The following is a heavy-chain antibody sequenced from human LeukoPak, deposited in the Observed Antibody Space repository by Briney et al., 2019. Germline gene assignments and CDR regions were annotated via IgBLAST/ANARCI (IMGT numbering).Heavy chain of an antibody. V-gene: IGHV3-33*08. J-gene: IGHJ4*02. CDR1: GFTFSSYA. D-gene: IGHD6-19*01. CDR3: ARDPFGYSSGWADY. CDR2: IWYDGSNK. Sequence: GGSLRLSCAASGFTFSSYAMSWVRQAPGKGLEWVAVIWYDGSNKYYADSVKGRFTISRDNSKNTLYLQMNSLRAEDTAVYYCARDPFGYSSGWADYWGQGTLVTVSS.